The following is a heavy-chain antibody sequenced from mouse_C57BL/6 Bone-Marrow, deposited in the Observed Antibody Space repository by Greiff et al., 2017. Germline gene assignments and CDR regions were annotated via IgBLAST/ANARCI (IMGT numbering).Heavy chain of an antibody. CDR1: GYTFTGYW. V-gene: IGHV1-9*01. CDR2: ILPGSGST. CDR3: ARGGITTVVAPSWFAD. J-gene: IGHJ3*01. Sequence: VKLQQSGAELMKPGASVKLSCKATGYTFTGYWIEWVKPRPGHGLEWIGEILPGSGSTNYNEKFKGKATFTADTSSNTAYMQLSSLKTEDSAIYYWARGGITTVVAPSWFADWGQGTLVTVSA. D-gene: IGHD1-1*01.